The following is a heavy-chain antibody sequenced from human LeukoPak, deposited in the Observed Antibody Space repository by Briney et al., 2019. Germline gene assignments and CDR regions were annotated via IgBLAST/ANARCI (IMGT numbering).Heavy chain of an antibody. Sequence: GGSLRLSCAASGFTFSSYAMSWVRQAPGKGLGWVSVISGSGVSTYHADSVKGRFTISRDNSKNTLYLQMNSLRAEDTAVYYCAKVQGSSWYDICGLDVWGQGTTVTVSS. D-gene: IGHD6-13*01. CDR1: GFTFSSYA. CDR3: AKVQGSSWYDICGLDV. V-gene: IGHV3-23*01. J-gene: IGHJ6*02. CDR2: ISGSGVST.